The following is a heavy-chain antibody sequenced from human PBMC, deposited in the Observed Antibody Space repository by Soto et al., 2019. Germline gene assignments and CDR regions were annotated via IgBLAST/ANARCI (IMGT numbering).Heavy chain of an antibody. CDR2: IYYSGST. D-gene: IGHD3-22*01. J-gene: IGHJ4*02. Sequence: QVQLQESGPGLVKPSETLSLTCTVSGGSISSYYWSWIRQPPGKGLEWIGYIYYSGSTNYNPSLKRRVTISVDTSKNQFSLKLSSVTAADTAVYYCARAGGYYDSSGWLDYWGQGTLVTVSS. CDR3: ARAGGYYDSSGWLDY. V-gene: IGHV4-59*01. CDR1: GGSISSYY.